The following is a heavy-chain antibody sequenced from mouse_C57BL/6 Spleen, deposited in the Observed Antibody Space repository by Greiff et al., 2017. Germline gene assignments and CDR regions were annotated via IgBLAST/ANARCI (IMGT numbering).Heavy chain of an antibody. J-gene: IGHJ4*01. CDR2: ISSGRSTI. Sequence: EVMLVESGGGLVKPGGSLKLSCAASGFTFSDYGMHWVRQAPEKGLEWVAYISSGRSTIYYADTVKGRFTISRDNAKNTLFLQMTSLRSEDTAMYYCARERFPGAMDYWGQGTSVTVAS. V-gene: IGHV5-17*01. CDR1: GFTFSDYG. CDR3: ARERFPGAMDY.